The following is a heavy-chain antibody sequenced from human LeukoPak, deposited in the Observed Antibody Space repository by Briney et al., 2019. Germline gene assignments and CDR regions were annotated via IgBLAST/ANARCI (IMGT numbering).Heavy chain of an antibody. CDR2: ISYDGSNK. CDR3: AKDTGYCSGGSCYSPFDY. D-gene: IGHD2-15*01. J-gene: IGHJ4*02. CDR1: GFTFSSYG. Sequence: PGGSLRLSCAASGFTFSSYGMHWVRQAPGKGLEWVAVISYDGSNKYYADSVKGRFTISRDNSKNTLSLQMNSLRAEDTAVYYCAKDTGYCSGGSCYSPFDYWGQGTLVTVSS. V-gene: IGHV3-30*18.